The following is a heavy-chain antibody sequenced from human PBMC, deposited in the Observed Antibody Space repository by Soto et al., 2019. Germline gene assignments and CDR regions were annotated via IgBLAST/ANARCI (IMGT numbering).Heavy chain of an antibody. J-gene: IGHJ4*02. CDR3: AGASGWKFDY. Sequence: GGSLRLSCAASGFSFSSYGMHWVRQAPGTGLVWVSRVDADGSGTTYAGSVKGRFSISRDNAKNTVSLQMNNLRAEDTAVYYCAGASGWKFDYWGLGVLVTVPQ. D-gene: IGHD1-1*01. V-gene: IGHV3-74*01. CDR2: VDADGSGT. CDR1: GFSFSSYG.